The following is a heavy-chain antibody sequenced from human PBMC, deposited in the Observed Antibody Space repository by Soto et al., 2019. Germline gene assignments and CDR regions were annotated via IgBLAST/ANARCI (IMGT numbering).Heavy chain of an antibody. CDR2: MLYSGLT. Sequence: SETLSLTCSASGYSVSSSDYYWAWIRQPPGKGLEWIGSMLYSGLTYYNPSLKSRVTLSVDTSKNQFSVRLNSVTAADTAVYYCAPLSVSLSGPYGIHVWGQGTTVTVSS. V-gene: IGHV4-39*01. D-gene: IGHD2-15*01. CDR3: APLSVSLSGPYGIHV. J-gene: IGHJ6*02. CDR1: GYSVSSSDYY.